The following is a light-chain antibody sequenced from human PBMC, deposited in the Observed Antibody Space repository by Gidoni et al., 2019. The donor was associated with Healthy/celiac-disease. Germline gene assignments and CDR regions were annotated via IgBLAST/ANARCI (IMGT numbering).Light chain of an antibody. J-gene: IGKJ3*01. Sequence: IVLTQSPGTLSLSPGDRATLSCSASQSVSRIYLAWYRQKPGQAPMLIISGASSRAPGIPDRFSGGGSGKDFTLTISRLEPEDFAVYYCQQYGSSPLFTFGPGTKVDIK. CDR2: GAS. CDR3: QQYGSSPLFT. CDR1: QSVSRIY. V-gene: IGKV3-20*01.